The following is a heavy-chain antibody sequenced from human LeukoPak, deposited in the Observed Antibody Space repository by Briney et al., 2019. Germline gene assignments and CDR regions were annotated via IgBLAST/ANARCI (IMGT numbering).Heavy chain of an antibody. D-gene: IGHD6-13*01. CDR3: ATSYSSSWYAY. J-gene: IGHJ4*02. Sequence: SETLSLTCTVSGGSISSYYWSWIRQPPGKGLEWIGYIYYSGSTNYNPSLKSRVTISVDTSKNQFSLKLSSVTAADTAVYYCATSYSSSWYAYWGQGTLVTVSS. CDR1: GGSISSYY. V-gene: IGHV4-59*01. CDR2: IYYSGST.